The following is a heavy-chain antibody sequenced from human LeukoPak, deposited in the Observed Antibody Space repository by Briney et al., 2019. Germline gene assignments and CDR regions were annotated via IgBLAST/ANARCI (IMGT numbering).Heavy chain of an antibody. CDR1: GGSISSYY. V-gene: IGHV4-59*08. Sequence: SETLSLTCTVSGGSISSYYWSWIRQPPGKGLEWIGYIYYSGSTNYNPSLKSRVTISVDTSKNQFSLKLSSVTAADTAVYYCARNGRAYYDILTGYRTDNWFDPWGQGTLVTVSS. CDR3: ARNGRAYYDILTGYRTDNWFDP. J-gene: IGHJ5*02. D-gene: IGHD3-9*01. CDR2: IYYSGST.